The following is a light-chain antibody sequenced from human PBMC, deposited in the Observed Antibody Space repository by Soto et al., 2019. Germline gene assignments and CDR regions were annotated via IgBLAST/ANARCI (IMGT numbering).Light chain of an antibody. Sequence: DIQMTQSPSSLSASVGDRVTITCRASQSIANYLAWYQQKPGKVPKLLIYAASILKSGIPSRFSGSQYGTDFTLTISSLQPEDVATYYCQKYNTAPFTFGPGTKVDVK. CDR1: QSIANY. V-gene: IGKV1-27*01. CDR2: AAS. J-gene: IGKJ3*01. CDR3: QKYNTAPFT.